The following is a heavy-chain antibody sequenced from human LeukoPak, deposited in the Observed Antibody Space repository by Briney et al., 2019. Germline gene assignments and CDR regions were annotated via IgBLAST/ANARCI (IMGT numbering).Heavy chain of an antibody. CDR2: IYTSGST. CDR1: GGSISSYY. D-gene: IGHD6-19*01. J-gene: IGHJ3*02. CDR3: ARDGYSSGWYRGDAFDI. V-gene: IGHV4-4*07. Sequence: PSETLSLTCTVSGGSISSYYWSWIRQPAGKGLEWIGRIYTSGSTNYNPSLKSRVTMSVDTSKNQFSLKLSSVTAADTAVYYCARDGYSSGWYRGDAFDIWGQGTMVTVSS.